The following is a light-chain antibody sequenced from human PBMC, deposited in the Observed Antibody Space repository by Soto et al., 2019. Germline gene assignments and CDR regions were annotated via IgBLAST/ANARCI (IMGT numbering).Light chain of an antibody. CDR3: QDFGILPYT. V-gene: IGKV3-20*01. Sequence: ELVLTQSPGTLSLSPGERATLSCRASQSVTSSHLAWYQQKPGQAPRLLIYAASTRATGVPDRFSGSGSGTGFTLTISRLEPEDFAVFYCQDFGILPYTFGQGTKLQIK. CDR1: QSVTSSH. J-gene: IGKJ2*01. CDR2: AAS.